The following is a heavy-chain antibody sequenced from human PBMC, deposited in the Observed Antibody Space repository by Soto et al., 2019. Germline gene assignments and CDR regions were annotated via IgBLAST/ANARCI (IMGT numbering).Heavy chain of an antibody. V-gene: IGHV1-69*12. CDR2: IIPIFGTA. CDR1: GGTFSSYA. J-gene: IGHJ3*02. CDR3: ARPATVTTWGAFDI. Sequence: QVQLVQSGAEVKKPGSSVKVSCKASGGTFSSYAISWVRQAPGQGLEWMGGIIPIFGTANYAQKFQGRVTITEDESTSTAYMAMSSLRSEDTAVYYCARPATVTTWGAFDIWGQGTMVTVSS. D-gene: IGHD4-17*01.